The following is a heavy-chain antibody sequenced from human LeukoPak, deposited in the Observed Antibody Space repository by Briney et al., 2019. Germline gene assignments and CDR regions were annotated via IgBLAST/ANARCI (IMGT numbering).Heavy chain of an antibody. CDR1: GYTFTSYY. CDR3: ARDLGRSSGWFVGVFMDV. V-gene: IGHV1-46*01. CDR2: INPSGGST. Sequence: GASVTVSCKASGYTFTSYYMHWVRQAPGQGLEWMGIINPSGGSTSYAQKFQGRVTMTRDTSTSTAYMELSSLRSEDTAVYYCARDLGRSSGWFVGVFMDVWGQGTTVTVSS. J-gene: IGHJ6*02. D-gene: IGHD6-19*01.